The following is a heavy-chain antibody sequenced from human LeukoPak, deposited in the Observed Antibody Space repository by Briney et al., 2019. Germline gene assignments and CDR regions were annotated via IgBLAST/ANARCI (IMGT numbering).Heavy chain of an antibody. CDR3: ARGWYSGSHFDY. J-gene: IGHJ4*02. CDR1: GGSISSGSYY. CDR2: INHSGST. V-gene: IGHV4-39*07. D-gene: IGHD1-26*01. Sequence: SETLSLTCTVSGGSISSGSYYWSWIRQPPGKGLEWIGEINHSGSTNYNPSLKSRVTISVDTSKNQFSLKLSSVTAADMAVYYCARGWYSGSHFDYWGQGTLVTVSS.